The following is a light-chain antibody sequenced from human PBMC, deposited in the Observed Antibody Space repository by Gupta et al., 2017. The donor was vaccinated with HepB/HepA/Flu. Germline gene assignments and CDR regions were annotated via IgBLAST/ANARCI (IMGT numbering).Light chain of an antibody. J-gene: IGLJ2*01. CDR1: ELGTKY. Sequence: PSSGSACLGQTATITCSGDELGTKYTYWLQQKPGQSPSLVIYEDTKRPPGIPERFSGSNCGTTATLTNSGTQTRDEADYYCQAWETTAEHVVFGGGTKVTVL. CDR3: QAWETTAEHVV. CDR2: EDT. V-gene: IGLV3-1*01.